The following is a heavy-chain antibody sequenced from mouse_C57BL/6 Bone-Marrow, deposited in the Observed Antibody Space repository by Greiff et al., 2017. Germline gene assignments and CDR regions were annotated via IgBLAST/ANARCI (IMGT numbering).Heavy chain of an antibody. D-gene: IGHD1-1*01. CDR2: INPSTGGT. Sequence: EVKLLESGPELVKPGASVKISCKASGYSFTGYYMNWVKQSPEKSLEWIGEINPSTGGTTYNQKFKAKATLTVDKSSSTAYMQLKRLTSEDSAVYYCASTTMDYWGQGTSVTVSS. V-gene: IGHV1-42*01. CDR1: GYSFTGYY. CDR3: ASTTMDY. J-gene: IGHJ4*01.